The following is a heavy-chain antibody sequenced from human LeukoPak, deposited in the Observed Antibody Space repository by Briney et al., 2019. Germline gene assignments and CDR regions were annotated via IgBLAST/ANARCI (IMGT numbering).Heavy chain of an antibody. CDR1: GGSISSYY. Sequence: PSETLSLTCTVSGGSISSYYWSWIRQPPGKGREWIGYIYYSGSTNYNPSLKSRVSISVGTSKNQFCLKLSSVTAADAAVYYWARGERYCSGGSCSSGMDVWGRGTTVTVSS. V-gene: IGHV4-59*01. CDR3: ARGERYCSGGSCSSGMDV. CDR2: IYYSGST. J-gene: IGHJ6*02. D-gene: IGHD2-15*01.